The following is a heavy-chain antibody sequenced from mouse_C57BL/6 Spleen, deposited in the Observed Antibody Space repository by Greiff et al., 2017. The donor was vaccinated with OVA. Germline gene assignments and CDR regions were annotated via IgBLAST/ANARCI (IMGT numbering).Heavy chain of an antibody. CDR2: ISDGGSYT. CDR3: AGDGDYCGIDDWYFDV. D-gene: IGHD1-1*01. CDR1: GFTFSSYA. Sequence: EVQLVEPGGGLVKPGGSLKLSCAASGFTFSSYAMSWVRQTPEKRLEWVATISDGGSYTYYPDNVKGRFTISRDNAKNNLYLQVSHLKSEDTAVYYCAGDGDYCGIDDWYFDVWGTGTTVTVSS. J-gene: IGHJ1*03. V-gene: IGHV5-4*01.